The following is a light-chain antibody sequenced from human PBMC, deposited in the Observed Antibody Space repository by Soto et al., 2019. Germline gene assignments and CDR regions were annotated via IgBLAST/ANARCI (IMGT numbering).Light chain of an antibody. J-gene: IGKJ5*01. CDR2: DAS. CDR3: QQYGSSPPGIT. CDR1: QSVSSY. Sequence: IGCATYTDTLFFSPGGRAPPSCRARQSVSSYLAWYQQKPGQAPRLLIYDASSRATGIPDRFSGSGSGTDFTLTISRLEPEDFAVYYCQQYGSSPPGITFGQGTRLE. V-gene: IGKV3-20*01.